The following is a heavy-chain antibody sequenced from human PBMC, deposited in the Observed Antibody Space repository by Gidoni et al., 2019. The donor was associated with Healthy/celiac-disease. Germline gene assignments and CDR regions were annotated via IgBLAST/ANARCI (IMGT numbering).Heavy chain of an antibody. CDR3: ARSVGYCTNGVCPYYYGMDV. CDR2: INAGNGNT. CDR1: GYTFTSYA. V-gene: IGHV1-3*01. D-gene: IGHD2-8*01. Sequence: QVQLVQSGAEVKKPGASVKVSCKASGYTFTSYAMQWVRQAPGQRLEWMGWINAGNGNTKYSQKFQGRVTITRDTSASTAYMELSSLRSEDTAVYYCARSVGYCTNGVCPYYYGMDVWGQGTTVTVSS. J-gene: IGHJ6*02.